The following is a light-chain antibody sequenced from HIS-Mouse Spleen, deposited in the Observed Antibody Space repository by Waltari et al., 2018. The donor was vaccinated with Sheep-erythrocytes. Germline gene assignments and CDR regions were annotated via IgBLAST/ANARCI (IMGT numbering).Light chain of an antibody. V-gene: IGLV3-1*01. CDR1: KLGDKY. Sequence: SYELTQPPSVSVSPGQTASITCSGDKLGDKYACWYQQKPGQSPVLVIYQKSKRPSGIPERFSGSHSGNTATLTISGTQAMDEADYYCQAWDSSTAWNVVFGGGTKLTVL. CDR2: QKS. J-gene: IGLJ2*01. CDR3: QAWDSSTAWNVV.